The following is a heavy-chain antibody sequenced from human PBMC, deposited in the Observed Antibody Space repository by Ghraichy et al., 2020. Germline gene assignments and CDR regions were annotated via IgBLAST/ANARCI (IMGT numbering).Heavy chain of an antibody. J-gene: IGHJ6*02. D-gene: IGHD3-3*01. CDR1: GGTFSSYA. CDR2: IIPIFGTA. V-gene: IGHV1-69*13. CDR3: ASQVIHKYDFWSGYPHPSDYYYYGMDF. Sequence: SVKVSCKASGGTFSSYAISWVRQAPGQGLEWMGGIIPIFGTANYAQKFQGRVTITADESTSTAYMELSSLRSEETAVYYCASQVIHKYDFWSGYPHPSDYYYYGMDFWGQGTTFTVSS.